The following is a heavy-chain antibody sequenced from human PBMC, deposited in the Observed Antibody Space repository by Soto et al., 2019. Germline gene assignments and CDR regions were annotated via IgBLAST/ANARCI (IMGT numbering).Heavy chain of an antibody. J-gene: IGHJ5*02. CDR2: IKSKGGGETT. D-gene: IGHD3-3*01. CDR1: GLSFSAAW. V-gene: IGHV3-15*07. CDR3: AHQVDFFDTILS. Sequence: EVQLVESGGGLVKPGESLRLSCAVSGLSFSAAWMKWVRQAPGKGLEWVGRIKSKGGGETTDYAAPVKGRFTISRDDSKNTLYLQMNSLKTEDTAVYYCAHQVDFFDTILSWGQGALFTVSS.